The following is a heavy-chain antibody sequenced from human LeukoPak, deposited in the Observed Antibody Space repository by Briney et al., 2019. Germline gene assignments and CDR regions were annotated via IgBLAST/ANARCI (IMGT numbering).Heavy chain of an antibody. V-gene: IGHV4-4*07. Sequence: SETLSLTCTVSGGSISSYYWSWIRQPAGKGLEWIGRTYISGSTNYNPSLKSRVTMSVDTSKNQFSLKLSSVTAADTAVYYCARGNSGSSAPQVWYFDYWGQGTLVTVSS. CDR1: GGSISSYY. D-gene: IGHD1-26*01. CDR3: ARGNSGSSAPQVWYFDY. J-gene: IGHJ4*02. CDR2: TYISGST.